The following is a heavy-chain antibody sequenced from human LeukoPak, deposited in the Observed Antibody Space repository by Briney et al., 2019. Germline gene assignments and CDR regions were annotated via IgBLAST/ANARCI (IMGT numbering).Heavy chain of an antibody. J-gene: IGHJ6*03. V-gene: IGHV7-4-1*02. CDR2: INTNTGNP. CDR1: GYTFTGYY. Sequence: ASVKVSCKASGYTFTGYYMHWVRQAPGQGLEWMGWINTNTGNPTYAQGFTGRFVFSLDTSVSTAYLQISSLKAEDTAVYYCVRLRYSYGRYYYYYYYMDVWGKGTTVTVSS. CDR3: VRLRYSYGRYYYYYYYMDV. D-gene: IGHD5-18*01.